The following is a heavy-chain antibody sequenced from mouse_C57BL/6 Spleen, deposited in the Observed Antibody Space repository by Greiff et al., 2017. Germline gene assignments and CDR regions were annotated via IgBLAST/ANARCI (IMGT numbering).Heavy chain of an antibody. Sequence: QVQLQQSGAELVRPGASVKLSCKASGYTFTDYYINWVKQRPGQGLEWIARIYPGSGNTYYNEKFKGKATLTAEKSSSTAYMQLSSLTSEDSAVYFCARWNDYDKRDAMDYWGQGTSVTVSS. D-gene: IGHD2-4*01. CDR2: IYPGSGNT. J-gene: IGHJ4*01. CDR3: ARWNDYDKRDAMDY. CDR1: GYTFTDYY. V-gene: IGHV1-76*01.